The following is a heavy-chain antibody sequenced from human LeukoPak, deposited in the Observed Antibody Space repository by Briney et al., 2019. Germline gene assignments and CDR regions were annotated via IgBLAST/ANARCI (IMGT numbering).Heavy chain of an antibody. D-gene: IGHD1-26*01. CDR2: IYHSGST. Sequence: SETLSLTCTVSNYSFSSGYYWGWIRQPPGKGLEWIGSIYHSGSTYYNPSLKSRVTISVDTSKNQFSLKLSSVTAADTAVYYCARVVGATYDYWGQGTLVTVSS. J-gene: IGHJ4*02. CDR1: NYSFSSGYY. CDR3: ARVVGATYDY. V-gene: IGHV4-38-2*02.